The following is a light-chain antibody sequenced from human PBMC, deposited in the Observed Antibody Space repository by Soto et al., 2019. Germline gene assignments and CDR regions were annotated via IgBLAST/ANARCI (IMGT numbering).Light chain of an antibody. CDR1: HSVNSY. J-gene: IGKJ5*01. V-gene: IGKV3-11*01. CDR2: DAS. CDR3: QHYHGWPIT. Sequence: EIVLTQSPATLSLSPGERATLSCRASHSVNSYLAWYQQKPGQAPRLLIYDASKRATDVPARFSGSGSGTDFTLTISSLEPEDFAVYYCQHYHGWPITFGQGTRLEIK.